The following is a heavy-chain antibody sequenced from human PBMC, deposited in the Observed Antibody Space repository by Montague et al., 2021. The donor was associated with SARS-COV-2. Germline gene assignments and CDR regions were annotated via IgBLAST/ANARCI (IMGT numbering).Heavy chain of an antibody. CDR1: GFSLSTSGMC. D-gene: IGHD6-19*01. CDR2: IDWDDDK. Sequence: PALVKPTQTLTLTCTFSGFSLSTSGMCVSWIRQPPGKALEWLARIDWDDDKYYSTPLKTRLTISKDTSKNQVVLTMTNMDPVDTATYYCARSGHSSGWPTLDYWGQGTLVTVSS. CDR3: ARSGHSSGWPTLDY. V-gene: IGHV2-70*11. J-gene: IGHJ4*02.